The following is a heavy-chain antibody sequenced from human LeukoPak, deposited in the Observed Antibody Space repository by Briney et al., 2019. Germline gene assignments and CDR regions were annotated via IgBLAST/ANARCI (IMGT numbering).Heavy chain of an antibody. CDR1: GFTFSGYS. J-gene: IGHJ6*02. Sequence: PGGSLRLSCAASGFTFSGYSINWVRQAPGKGLEWVSSISSSSYYIYYAASVKGRFTISRDNAKNSLYLQMNSLRAEDTAVYYCARDKHDYVWGSFRPNYYYYGMDVWGQGTTVTVSS. D-gene: IGHD3-16*02. CDR2: ISSSSYYI. CDR3: ARDKHDYVWGSFRPNYYYYGMDV. V-gene: IGHV3-21*01.